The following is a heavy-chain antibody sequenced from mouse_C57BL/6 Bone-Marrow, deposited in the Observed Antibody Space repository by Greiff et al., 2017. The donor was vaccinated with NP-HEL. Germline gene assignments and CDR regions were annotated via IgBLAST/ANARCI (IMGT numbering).Heavy chain of an antibody. CDR3: ARFYYGSSYWYFDV. CDR1: GYSITSDYA. D-gene: IGHD1-1*01. V-gene: IGHV3-2*02. Sequence: EVKLMESGPGLVKPSQSLSLTCTVTGYSITSDYAWNWIRQFPGNKLEWMGYISYSGSPSYNPSLKSRISITRDTSKNPFFLQLNSVTTEDTATYYCARFYYGSSYWYFDVWGAGTTVTVSS. CDR2: ISYSGSP. J-gene: IGHJ1*01.